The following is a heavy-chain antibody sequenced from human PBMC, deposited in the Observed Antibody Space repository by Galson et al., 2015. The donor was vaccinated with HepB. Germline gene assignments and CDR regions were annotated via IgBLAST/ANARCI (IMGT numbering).Heavy chain of an antibody. V-gene: IGHV3-30*02. J-gene: IGHJ6*02. CDR3: ARQCPVAWTAMDV. CDR1: GFTFNTSG. CDR2: IRSDEKVK. Sequence: SLRLSCAGSGFTFNTSGTHWVRRAPGKGLEWVAFIRSDEKVKYYLESVKGRFTVSRDNSKNTLYLQMNTLRVDDTAVYYCARQCPVAWTAMDVWGQGTTVTVSS. D-gene: IGHD3/OR15-3a*01.